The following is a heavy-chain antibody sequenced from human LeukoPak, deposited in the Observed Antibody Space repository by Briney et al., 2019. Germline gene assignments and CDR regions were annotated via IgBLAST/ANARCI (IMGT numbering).Heavy chain of an antibody. J-gene: IGHJ4*02. CDR1: GFTFSSYS. CDR3: AKSLLRYYYDSSGYYPFDY. V-gene: IGHV3-21*04. D-gene: IGHD3-22*01. CDR2: ISSSSSYI. Sequence: GGSLRLSCAASGFTFSSYSMNWVRQAPGRGLEWVSSISSSSSYIYYADSVKGRFTISRDNSKNTLYLQMNSLRAEDTAVYYCAKSLLRYYYDSSGYYPFDYWGQGTLVTVSS.